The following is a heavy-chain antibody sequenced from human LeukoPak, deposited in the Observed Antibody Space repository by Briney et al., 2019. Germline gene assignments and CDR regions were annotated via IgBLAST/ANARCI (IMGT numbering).Heavy chain of an antibody. Sequence: PGGSLRLSCAASGFTFDDYAMHWVRQAPGKGLEWVSGISWNSGSIGYADSVKGRFTISRDNAKNSLYLQMNSLRAEDTALYYCAKDIVATIFYYGMDVWGQGTTVTVSS. CDR1: GFTFDDYA. D-gene: IGHD5-12*01. V-gene: IGHV3-9*01. J-gene: IGHJ6*02. CDR3: AKDIVATIFYYGMDV. CDR2: ISWNSGSI.